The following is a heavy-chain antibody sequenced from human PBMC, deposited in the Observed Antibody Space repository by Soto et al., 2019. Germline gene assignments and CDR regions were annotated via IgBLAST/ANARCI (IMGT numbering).Heavy chain of an antibody. CDR2: ISYDGSNK. D-gene: IGHD5-18*01. CDR3: AKDVYSYGYGYFGY. Sequence: LRLSCAASGFTFSSYGMHWVRQAPGKGLEWVAVISYDGSNKYYADSVKGRFTISRDNSKNTLYLQMNSLRAEDTAVYYCAKDVYSYGYGYFGYWGQGTLVTVSS. V-gene: IGHV3-30*18. J-gene: IGHJ4*02. CDR1: GFTFSSYG.